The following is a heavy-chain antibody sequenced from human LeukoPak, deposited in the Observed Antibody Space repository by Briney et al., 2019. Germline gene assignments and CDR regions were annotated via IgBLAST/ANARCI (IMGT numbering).Heavy chain of an antibody. J-gene: IGHJ4*02. CDR1: GFTFTSSA. CDR3: AAVGRDWLKVDH. CDR2: IVVGSGNT. V-gene: IGHV1-58*01. D-gene: IGHD3-9*01. Sequence: SVKVSCKASGFTFTSSAVQWVRQARGQRLEWIGWIVVGSGNTNYAQKFQERVTITRDMSTSTAYMELSSLRSEDTAVYYCAAVGRDWLKVDHWGQGTLVTVSS.